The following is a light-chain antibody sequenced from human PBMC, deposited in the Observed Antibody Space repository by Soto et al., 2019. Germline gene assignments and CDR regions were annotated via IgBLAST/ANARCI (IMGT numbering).Light chain of an antibody. CDR1: SSDVGSHNL. CDR3: CSYGGSRAV. Sequence: QSALTQPASVSGSPGQSITISCTGTSSDVGSHNLVSWYQQHPGQAPKRMIYEVSKRPLGVSARFSAYKSGNTASLTISGLQAEDEADYYCCSYGGSRAVFGGGTQLTVL. CDR2: EVS. J-gene: IGLJ7*01. V-gene: IGLV2-23*02.